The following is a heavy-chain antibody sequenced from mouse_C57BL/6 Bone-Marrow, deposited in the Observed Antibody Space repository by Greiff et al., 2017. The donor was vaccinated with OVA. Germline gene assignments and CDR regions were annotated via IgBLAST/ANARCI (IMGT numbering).Heavy chain of an antibody. V-gene: IGHV1-52*01. CDR2: IDPSDSET. CDR1: GYTFTSYW. CDR3: ATQKGSWFAY. J-gene: IGHJ3*01. Sequence: QQSCKASGYTFTSYWMHWVKQRPIQGLEWIGNIDPSDSETHYNQKFKDKATLTVDKSSSTAYMQLSSLTSEDSAVYYCATQKGSWFAYWGQGTLVTVSA.